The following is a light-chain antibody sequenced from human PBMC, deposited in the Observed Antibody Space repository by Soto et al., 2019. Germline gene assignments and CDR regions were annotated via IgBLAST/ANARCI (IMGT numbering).Light chain of an antibody. J-gene: IGKJ3*01. CDR1: QSVSSSY. CDR3: QQYGSSPPFP. Sequence: EIVLTQSPGTLSLSPGERATLSCRASQSVSSSYLAWYQQKPGQAPRLLIYAASSRATGIPDRFSGSGSGTDFTLTISRLEPEDFAVYYCQQYGSSPPFPFGPGTKVDIK. V-gene: IGKV3-20*01. CDR2: AAS.